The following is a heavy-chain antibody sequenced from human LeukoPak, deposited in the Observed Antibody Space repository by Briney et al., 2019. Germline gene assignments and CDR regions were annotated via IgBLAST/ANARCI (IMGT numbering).Heavy chain of an antibody. CDR1: GFTFSDYY. V-gene: IGHV3-30*18. Sequence: PGGSLRLSCAASGFTFSDYYMSWIRQAPGKGLEWVAVISYDGSDKYYADSVKGRFTISRDNSKSTLFLQMNSLRAEDTAVYYCAKGPDSSGYYYYVDYWGRGTLVTVSS. J-gene: IGHJ4*02. CDR3: AKGPDSSGYYYYVDY. D-gene: IGHD3-22*01. CDR2: ISYDGSDK.